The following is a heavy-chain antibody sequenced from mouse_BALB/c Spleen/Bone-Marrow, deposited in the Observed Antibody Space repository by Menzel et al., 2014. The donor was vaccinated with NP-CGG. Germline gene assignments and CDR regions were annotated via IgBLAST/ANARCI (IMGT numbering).Heavy chain of an antibody. J-gene: IGHJ4*01. Sequence: EVKLVESGGGLVQPGGSRKLSCAASGFTFSSFGMHWVRQALEKGLEWVAYISSGSSTIYYAGTVKGRFTISRDNPKNTLFLQMTSLRSEDTAMYYCTRKGALITHYYAMDYWGQGTSVTVSS. D-gene: IGHD2-4*01. CDR3: TRKGALITHYYAMDY. CDR1: GFTFSSFG. CDR2: ISSGSSTI. V-gene: IGHV5-17*02.